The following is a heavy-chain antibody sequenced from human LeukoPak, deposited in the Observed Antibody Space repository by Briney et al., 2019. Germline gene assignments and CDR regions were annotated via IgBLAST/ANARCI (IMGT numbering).Heavy chain of an antibody. CDR3: ARNPGGYCSSTSCHVQYNWFDP. D-gene: IGHD2-2*01. CDR2: ISSSSSYI. CDR1: GFTFSSYS. Sequence: GGSLRLSCAASGFTFSSYSMNWVRQAPGKGLEWVSSISSSSSYIYYADSVKGRFTISRDNAKNSLYLQMNSLRAEDTAVYHCARNPGGYCSSTSCHVQYNWFDPWGQGTLVTVSS. J-gene: IGHJ5*02. V-gene: IGHV3-21*01.